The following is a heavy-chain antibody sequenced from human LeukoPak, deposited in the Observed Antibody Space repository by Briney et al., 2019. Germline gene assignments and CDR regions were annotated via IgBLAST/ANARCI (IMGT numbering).Heavy chain of an antibody. J-gene: IGHJ4*02. D-gene: IGHD3-22*01. CDR1: GGTFSSYA. V-gene: IGHV1-69*04. CDR3: AREAVDSSGSESDY. Sequence: GASVKVSCKASGGTFSSYAISWVRQAPGQGLEWMGRIIPIFGIANYAQKFQGRVTISADKSTGTAYMELSSLRSEDTAVYYCAREAVDSSGSESDYWGQGTLVTVSS. CDR2: IIPIFGIA.